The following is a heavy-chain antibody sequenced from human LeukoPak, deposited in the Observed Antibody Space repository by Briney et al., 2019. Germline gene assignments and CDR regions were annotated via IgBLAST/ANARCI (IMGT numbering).Heavy chain of an antibody. Sequence: SETLSLTCAVYGGSFSGYYWSWIRQPPGKGLEWIGEINHSGSTNYDPSLKSRVTISVDTSKNQFSLKLSSVTAADTAVYYCARRRPLYYGSGSYSREFDYWGQGTLVTVSS. D-gene: IGHD3-10*01. CDR1: GGSFSGYY. J-gene: IGHJ4*02. V-gene: IGHV4-34*01. CDR2: INHSGST. CDR3: ARRRPLYYGSGSYSREFDY.